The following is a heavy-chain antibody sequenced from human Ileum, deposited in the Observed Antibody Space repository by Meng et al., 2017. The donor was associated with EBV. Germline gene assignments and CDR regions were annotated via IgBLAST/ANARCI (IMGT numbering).Heavy chain of an antibody. J-gene: IGHJ4*02. CDR3: ARGTGADY. V-gene: IGHV1-69*06. D-gene: IGHD3-10*01. Sequence: HVQGVEAGPDVEKPVSSGKVSGKPSGSTSSVYGSTGVRQALGQGLGWMGGIIPALGTPKYARKFQDRLKITADKSTSTGYMELHSLTSNDTAVYFCARGTGADYWGQGTLVTVSS. CDR1: GSTSSVYG. CDR2: IIPALGTP.